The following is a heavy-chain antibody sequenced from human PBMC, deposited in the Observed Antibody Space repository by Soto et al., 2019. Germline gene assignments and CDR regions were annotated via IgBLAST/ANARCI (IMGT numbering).Heavy chain of an antibody. CDR2: ISVDNGHA. J-gene: IGHJ4*02. CDR3: ARSEIYSRKEATAIPFHF. V-gene: IGHV1-18*01. CDR1: GYTFTTSG. Sequence: ASVKGSWKASGYTFTTSGISWLRQAPGQGLEWMGWISVDNGHAKYAQRLQGRVTMTTDTATSTGYREMRGLKSDGTGVYYCARSEIYSRKEATAIPFHFWGQGTLVTVYS. D-gene: IGHD3-22*01.